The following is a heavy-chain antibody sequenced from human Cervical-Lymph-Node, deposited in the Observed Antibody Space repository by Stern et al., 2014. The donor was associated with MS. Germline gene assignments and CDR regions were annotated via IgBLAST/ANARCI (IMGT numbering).Heavy chain of an antibody. D-gene: IGHD1-26*01. CDR2: ISYDGSNK. CDR1: GFTFSSYA. CDR3: ARDRWELYHYYFDY. Sequence: VQLVASGGGVVQPGRSLRLSCAASGFTFSSYAMHWVRQAPGKGLEWVAVISYDGSNKYYADSVKGRFTISRDNSKNTLYLQMNSLRAEDTAVYYCARDRWELYHYYFDYWGQGTLVTVSS. J-gene: IGHJ4*02. V-gene: IGHV3-30-3*01.